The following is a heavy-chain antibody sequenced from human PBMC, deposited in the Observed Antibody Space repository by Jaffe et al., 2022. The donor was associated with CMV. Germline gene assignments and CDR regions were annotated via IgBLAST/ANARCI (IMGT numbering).Heavy chain of an antibody. CDR1: GGSISSYY. D-gene: IGHD3-10*01. CDR3: ARQSGLLWFGELSLDP. J-gene: IGHJ5*02. V-gene: IGHV4-59*08. Sequence: QVQLQESGPGLVKPSETLSLTCTVSGGSISSYYWSWIRQPPGKGLEWIGYIYYSGSTNYNPSLKSRVTISVDTSKNQFSLKLSSVTAADTAVYYCARQSGLLWFGELSLDPWGQGTLVTVSS. CDR2: IYYSGST.